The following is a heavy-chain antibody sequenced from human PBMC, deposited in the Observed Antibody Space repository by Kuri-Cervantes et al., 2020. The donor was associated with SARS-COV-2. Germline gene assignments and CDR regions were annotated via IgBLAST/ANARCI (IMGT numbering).Heavy chain of an antibody. CDR3: ARRGSSWDY. V-gene: IGHV3-21*01. D-gene: IGHD6-13*01. CDR1: GFGVTSYN. Sequence: LSLTCAASGFGVTSYNVNWVRQAPGKGLEWVSSISSRGDSPGFADSVKGRFTISRDNAKNSLYLQMNSLRAEDTAVYYCARRGSSWDYWGQGTLVTVSS. CDR2: ISSRGDSP. J-gene: IGHJ4*02.